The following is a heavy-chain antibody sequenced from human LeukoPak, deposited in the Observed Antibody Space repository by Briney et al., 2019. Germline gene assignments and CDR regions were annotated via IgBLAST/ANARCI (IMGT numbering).Heavy chain of an antibody. D-gene: IGHD3-22*01. CDR2: ISGSTNST. V-gene: IGHV3-23*01. CDR3: AKDYDSSGWAAFDI. Sequence: GGSLRLSCAASGFTFSSYAMTWVRQAPGKGLEWVSAISGSTNSTYYADSVKGRFTISRDNSKNTLYLQMNSLRAEDTAVYYCAKDYDSSGWAAFDIWGQGTMVTVSS. CDR1: GFTFSSYA. J-gene: IGHJ3*02.